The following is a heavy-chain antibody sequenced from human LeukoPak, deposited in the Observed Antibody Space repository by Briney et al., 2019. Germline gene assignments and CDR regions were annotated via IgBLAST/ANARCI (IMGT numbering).Heavy chain of an antibody. CDR2: VLYNGSNK. CDR1: GFTFSSSG. V-gene: IGHV3-33*01. Sequence: GGSLRLSCAASGFTFSSSGMHWVRQAPGKGLEWVAVVLYNGSNKYYADSVKGRFTISRDNSKNTLYLQMNSLRVEDTAVYYCARAGGYCSGGSCYRGYSWFDPWGQGTLVTVSS. J-gene: IGHJ5*02. D-gene: IGHD2-15*01. CDR3: ARAGGYCSGGSCYRGYSWFDP.